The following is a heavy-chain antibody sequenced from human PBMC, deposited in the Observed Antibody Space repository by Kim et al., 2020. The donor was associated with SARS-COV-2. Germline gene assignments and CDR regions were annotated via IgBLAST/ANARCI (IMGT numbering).Heavy chain of an antibody. CDR1: GFTFSSYE. J-gene: IGHJ6*03. D-gene: IGHD2-2*02. CDR3: ARDFHQGYCSSTSCYTGRYYCMDV. CDR2: ISSSGSTI. Sequence: GGSLRLSCAASGFTFSSYEMNWVRQAPGKGLEWVSYISSSGSTIYYADSVKGRFTISRDNAKNSLYLQMNSLRAEDTAVYYCARDFHQGYCSSTSCYTGRYYCMDVWGTGPTVTVSS. V-gene: IGHV3-48*03.